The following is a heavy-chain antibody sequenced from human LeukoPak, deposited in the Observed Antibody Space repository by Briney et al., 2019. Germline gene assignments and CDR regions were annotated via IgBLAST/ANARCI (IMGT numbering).Heavy chain of an antibody. V-gene: IGHV4-39*07. CDR3: ARENYCTNGVCWAFDP. CDR1: GGSISSSDYY. D-gene: IGHD2-8*01. CDR2: IYYTGST. J-gene: IGHJ5*02. Sequence: SETLSLTCTVSGGSISSSDYYWGWIRQPPGKGLEWIGNIYYTGSTSYNSSLESRVTITVDTSKNQFSLQLSSVTAADTAVYYCARENYCTNGVCWAFDPWGQGTLVTVSS.